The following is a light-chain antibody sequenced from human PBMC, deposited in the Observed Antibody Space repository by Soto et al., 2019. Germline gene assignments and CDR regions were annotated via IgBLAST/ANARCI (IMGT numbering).Light chain of an antibody. J-gene: IGLJ1*01. CDR3: SSYAGSNNYV. V-gene: IGLV2-8*01. CDR2: GDT. CDR1: SSDVVGYNY. Sequence: QSVLTQPPSAYGSPGQSVTISCTGTSSDVVGYNYVSWYYQHPGKAPKLMIDGDTKRPSGVAVRFSGSKSGNTASLTVSVLQTEDEAYYYCSSYAGSNNYVFGTGTKLTVL.